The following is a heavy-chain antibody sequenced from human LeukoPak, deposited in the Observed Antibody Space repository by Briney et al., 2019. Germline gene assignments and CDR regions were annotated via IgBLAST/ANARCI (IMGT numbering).Heavy chain of an antibody. D-gene: IGHD3-3*01. Sequence: GGSLRLSCAASGFTFSSYAMSWVRQAPGKGLEWVSAISGSGGSTYYADPVKGRFTISRDNSKNTLYLQMNSLRAEDTAVYYCAKDLGITIFGVAHGYWGQGTLVTVSS. CDR2: ISGSGGST. CDR1: GFTFSSYA. J-gene: IGHJ4*02. CDR3: AKDLGITIFGVAHGY. V-gene: IGHV3-23*01.